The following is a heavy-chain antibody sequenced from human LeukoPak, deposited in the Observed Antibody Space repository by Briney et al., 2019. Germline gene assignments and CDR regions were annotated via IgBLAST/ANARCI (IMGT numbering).Heavy chain of an antibody. CDR2: INPNSGGT. Sequence: ASVKVSCKASGYTFTGYYMHWVRQAPGQGPEWMGWINPNSGGTNYAQKLQGRVTMTRDTSISTAYMELSNLRSDDTAVYYCARDSLGSWYDGTFDYWGQGTLVTVSS. CDR1: GYTFTGYY. J-gene: IGHJ4*02. V-gene: IGHV1-2*02. D-gene: IGHD6-13*01. CDR3: ARDSLGSWYDGTFDY.